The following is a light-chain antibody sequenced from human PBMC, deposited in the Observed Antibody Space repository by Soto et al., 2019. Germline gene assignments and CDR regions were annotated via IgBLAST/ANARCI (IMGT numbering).Light chain of an antibody. J-gene: IGLJ2*01. Sequence: QSVLTQPPSVSAAPGQKVTISCSGSGSNIANNYVSWFQQLPGAAPKLLIYDNYKRPSGIPDRFSGSKSGTSATLGITGLQTGDEADYYCGTWDTSLSVVVFGRGTKLTVL. CDR3: GTWDTSLSVVV. CDR2: DNY. V-gene: IGLV1-51*01. CDR1: GSNIANNY.